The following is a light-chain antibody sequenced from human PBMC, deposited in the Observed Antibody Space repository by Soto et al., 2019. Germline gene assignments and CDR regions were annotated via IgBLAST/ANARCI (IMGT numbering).Light chain of an antibody. CDR3: QQYDSYSRT. Sequence: DIQMTQSPSTLSGSVGDRVTITCRASQTISSWLAWYQQKPGKAPKXLIYKASTLKSGVPSRFSGSGSGTELTITISSLQPDDFETYYGQQYDSYSRTFGQGTKVDI. J-gene: IGKJ1*01. V-gene: IGKV1-5*03. CDR1: QTISSW. CDR2: KAS.